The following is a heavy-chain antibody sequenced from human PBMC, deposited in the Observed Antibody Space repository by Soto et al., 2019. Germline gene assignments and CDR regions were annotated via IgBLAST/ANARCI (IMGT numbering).Heavy chain of an antibody. Sequence: ASVKVSCKASGYTFTGYAIHWVRQAPGQRLEWMGWINGDNGDTKYAQKFQGRVTITRDTSATTAYMELTSLGSEDTALHHCARGYCSSTSCQYYLDFWGQGTPVTVSS. V-gene: IGHV1-3*01. CDR1: GYTFTGYA. D-gene: IGHD2-2*01. J-gene: IGHJ4*02. CDR2: INGDNGDT. CDR3: ARGYCSSTSCQYYLDF.